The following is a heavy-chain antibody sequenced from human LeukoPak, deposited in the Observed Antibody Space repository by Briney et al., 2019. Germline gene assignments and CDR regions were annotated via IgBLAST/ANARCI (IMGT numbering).Heavy chain of an antibody. J-gene: IGHJ4*02. CDR1: GFTFSSYW. D-gene: IGHD6-13*01. V-gene: IGHV3-7*01. CDR3: ARVRRYSGSWGYYFDY. CDR2: IKQDGSEK. Sequence: GGSLRLSCPASGFTFSSYWMSWVRQAPGKGLEWVANIKQDGSEKYYVDSVKGRFTISRDNAKNSLYLQMNSLRAEDTAVYYCARVRRYSGSWGYYFDYWGQGTLVTVSS.